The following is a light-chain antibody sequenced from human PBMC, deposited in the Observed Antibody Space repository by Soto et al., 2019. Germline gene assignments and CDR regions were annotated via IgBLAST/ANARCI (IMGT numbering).Light chain of an antibody. J-gene: IGLJ2*01. CDR1: SSDVGGYNY. V-gene: IGLV2-8*01. CDR2: EVS. CDR3: SSYAGSNPL. Sequence: QSVLTQPPSASGSPGQSVTISCTGTSSDVGGYNYVSWYQQHPGKAPKLMIYEVSKRPSGVPDRFSGSKSGNTASLTVSGRQAEDEADYYCSSYAGSNPLFGGGTKLTVL.